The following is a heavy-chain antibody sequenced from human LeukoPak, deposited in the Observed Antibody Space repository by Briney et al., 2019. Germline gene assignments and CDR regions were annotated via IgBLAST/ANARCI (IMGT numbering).Heavy chain of an antibody. V-gene: IGHV3-21*01. Sequence: GGSLRLSCAGSGFTLSRYSMNWVRQAPGKGLEWVSPISGTGNYIYYADSVKGRFTISRDNAKNSLYLQMNSLRAEDTGVYYCARDRSGGPDAFDIWGQGTMVTVSS. CDR1: GFTLSRYS. CDR3: ARDRSGGPDAFDI. D-gene: IGHD2-15*01. CDR2: ISGTGNYI. J-gene: IGHJ3*02.